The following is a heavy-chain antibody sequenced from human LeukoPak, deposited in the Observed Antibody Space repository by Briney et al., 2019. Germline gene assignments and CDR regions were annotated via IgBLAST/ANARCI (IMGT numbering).Heavy chain of an antibody. V-gene: IGHV3-23*01. D-gene: IGHD6-13*01. Sequence: QPGGPLRLSCAASGFLFSRYSMSWAPEATGKGLEWVSAISCSGGCIYYAVSVKRRFTISRDNSKNTLYPQVNTLRADDTAVHYCAKDLRRQLVQGQLYYYYGMDVWGQGTTVTVSS. J-gene: IGHJ6*02. CDR3: AKDLRRQLVQGQLYYYYGMDV. CDR2: ISCSGGCI. CDR1: GFLFSRYS.